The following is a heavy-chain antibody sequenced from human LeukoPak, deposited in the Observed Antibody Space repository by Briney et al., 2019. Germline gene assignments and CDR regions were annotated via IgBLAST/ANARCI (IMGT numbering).Heavy chain of an antibody. CDR3: ARMRRYCINGVCYFLFDY. J-gene: IGHJ4*02. V-gene: IGHV2-70*11. D-gene: IGHD2-8*01. CDR1: GFSLSTSALC. CDR2: IAWHDDK. Sequence: SGPTLVNPTQTLTLTCTFSGFSLSTSALCVSWVRQPPGKALEWLARIAWHDDKYYSTSLKTRLTISKDTSKNQVVLTMTNMDPVDTATYYCARMRRYCINGVCYFLFDYWGQGTLVTVSS.